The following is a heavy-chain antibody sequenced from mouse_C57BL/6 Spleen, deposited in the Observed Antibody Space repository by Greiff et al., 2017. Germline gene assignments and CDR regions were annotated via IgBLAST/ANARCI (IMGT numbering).Heavy chain of an antibody. CDR3: ARDGRYYARDY. V-gene: IGHV5-16*01. J-gene: IGHJ4*01. Sequence: EVQRVESEGGLVQPGSSMKLSCTASGFTFSDYYMAWVRQVPEKGLEWVANINYDGSSTYYLDSLKSRFIISRDNAKNILYLQMSSLKSEDTAAYYCARDGRYYARDYWGQGTSVTVSS. CDR2: INYDGSST. CDR1: GFTFSDYY.